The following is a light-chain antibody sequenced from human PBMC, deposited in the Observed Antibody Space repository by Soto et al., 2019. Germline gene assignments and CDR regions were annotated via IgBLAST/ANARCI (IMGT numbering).Light chain of an antibody. V-gene: IGKV3-11*01. CDR3: QQRSNWPPMFT. CDR1: QSVSSS. CDR2: DAS. Sequence: EMVLTQSPATLSLSPGERATLSCRASQSVSSSLDGYQQKPGQTPRLLSYDASSRATGIPARCSGSGSGPNFTTTISSLEPADFAVYYCQQRSNWPPMFTFGHGTNVDIK. J-gene: IGKJ3*01.